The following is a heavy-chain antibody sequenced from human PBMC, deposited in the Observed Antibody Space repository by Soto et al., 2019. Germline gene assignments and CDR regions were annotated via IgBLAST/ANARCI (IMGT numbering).Heavy chain of an antibody. CDR2: ISGSGGST. CDR1: GFTFSSYA. CDR3: AKDFCGRAPARSTSCYTPEKYWYFDL. D-gene: IGHD2-2*02. V-gene: IGHV3-23*01. Sequence: GGSLRLSCAASGFTFSSYAMSWVRQAPGKWLEWVSAISGSGGSTYYADSVRGRFTISRDNSKNTLYLQMNSLRAEDTAVYYCAKDFCGRAPARSTSCYTPEKYWYFDLWGRGXLVTVYS. J-gene: IGHJ2*01.